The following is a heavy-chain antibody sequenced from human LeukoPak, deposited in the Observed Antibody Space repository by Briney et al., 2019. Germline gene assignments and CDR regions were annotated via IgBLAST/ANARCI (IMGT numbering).Heavy chain of an antibody. CDR1: GFTFSTYE. CDR3: GGVSGSSIFDY. D-gene: IGHD3-16*01. Sequence: GGSLRLSCAASGFTFSTYEMNWVRQAPGKGLEWVSYISTSGSTIYYADSVKGRFTISRDNAKNSLYLQMNSLRAEDTAVYYCGGVSGSSIFDYWGQRTLVSVSS. J-gene: IGHJ4*02. V-gene: IGHV3-48*03. CDR2: ISTSGSTI.